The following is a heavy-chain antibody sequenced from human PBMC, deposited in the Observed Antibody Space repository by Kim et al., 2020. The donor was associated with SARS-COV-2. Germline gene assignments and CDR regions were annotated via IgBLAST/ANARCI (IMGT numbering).Heavy chain of an antibody. CDR3: ARDRPYDILTGQQATTYLSPIPLDYYYGMDV. Sequence: ASVKVSCKASGYTFTSYAMNWVRQAPGQGLEWMGWNNTNTGNPTYAQGFTGRFVFSLDTSVSTAYLQISSLKAEDTAVYYCARDRPYDILTGQQATTYLSPIPLDYYYGMDVWGQGTTVTVSS. D-gene: IGHD3-9*01. J-gene: IGHJ6*02. CDR2: NNTNTGNP. V-gene: IGHV7-4-1*02. CDR1: GYTFTSYA.